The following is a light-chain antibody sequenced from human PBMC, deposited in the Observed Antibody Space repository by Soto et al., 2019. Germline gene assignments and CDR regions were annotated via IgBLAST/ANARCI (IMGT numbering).Light chain of an antibody. J-gene: IGLJ2*01. CDR3: SSYTGSSTLVV. V-gene: IGLV2-14*01. Sequence: QSALTQPASVSGSPGQSITISCTGTSSDVGGYNFVSWYQQHPGKAPKPMIYEVSDRPSGVSNRFSGSKSGNTASLTISGLQADDEADYYCSSYTGSSTLVVFGGGTKLTVL. CDR1: SSDVGGYNF. CDR2: EVS.